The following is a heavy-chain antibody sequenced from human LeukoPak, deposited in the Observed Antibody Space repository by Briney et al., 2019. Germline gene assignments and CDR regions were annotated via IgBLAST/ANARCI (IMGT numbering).Heavy chain of an antibody. J-gene: IGHJ5*02. V-gene: IGHV1-18*01. CDR3: ARDGQSKRPPILEWLSRRRTGGWFDP. D-gene: IGHD3-3*01. Sequence: ASVKVSCKASGYTFTSYGISWVRQAPGQGLEWMGWISAYNGNTNYAQKLQGRVTMTTDTSTSTAYMELRSLRSDDTAVYYCARDGQSKRPPILEWLSRRRTGGWFDPWGQGTLVTVSS. CDR1: GYTFTSYG. CDR2: ISAYNGNT.